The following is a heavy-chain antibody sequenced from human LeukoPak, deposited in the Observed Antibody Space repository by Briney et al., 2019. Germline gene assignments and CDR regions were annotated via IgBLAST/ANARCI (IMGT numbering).Heavy chain of an antibody. J-gene: IGHJ6*02. V-gene: IGHV4-30-4*01. D-gene: IGHD4-17*01. CDR1: GASVNSGDYY. CDR3: ARDLRYTVTTLDV. CDR2: IYYSGST. Sequence: SQTLSLTCTASGASVNSGDYYWSWIRQPPGKGLEWIGYIYYSGSTYYNPSLKSRVSISVDTSKNQFSLKLSSVTAADTAVYYCARDLRYTVTTLDVWGQGTTVTVSS.